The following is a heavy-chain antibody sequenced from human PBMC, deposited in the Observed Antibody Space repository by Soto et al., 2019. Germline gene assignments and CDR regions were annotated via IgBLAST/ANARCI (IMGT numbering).Heavy chain of an antibody. CDR1: GGTFSSYA. D-gene: IGHD2-15*01. CDR2: IIPIFGTA. V-gene: IGHV1-69*01. Sequence: QVQLVQSGAEVKKPGSSVKVSCKASGGTFSSYAISWVRQAPGQGLEWMGGIIPIFGTANYADKFQGRVTITADDCTSTADMELSRLRSDDTAVYYCAVAKYCRGGSCYGGLFDYRGRGTVVTVSS. CDR3: AVAKYCRGGSCYGGLFDY. J-gene: IGHJ4*02.